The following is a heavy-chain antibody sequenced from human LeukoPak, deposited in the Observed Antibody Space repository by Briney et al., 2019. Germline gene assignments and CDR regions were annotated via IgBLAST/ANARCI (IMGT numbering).Heavy chain of an antibody. V-gene: IGHV4-38-2*02. CDR2: IYHSGST. Sequence: SETLSLTCTVSGCSFTNYYCSWIRQPPGKGLEWLGGIYHSGSTYYRPSLKSRFTISVDTSKNQLSLKLSSVTAADTAVYYCARGRYSYGASGYWGQGTLVTAS. CDR3: ARGRYSYGASGY. D-gene: IGHD5-18*01. J-gene: IGHJ4*02. CDR1: GCSFTNYY.